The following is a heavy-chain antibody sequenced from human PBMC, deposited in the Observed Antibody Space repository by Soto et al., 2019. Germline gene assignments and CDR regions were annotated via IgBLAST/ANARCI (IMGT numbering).Heavy chain of an antibody. J-gene: IGHJ4*02. Sequence: QVQLQESGPGLVKPSETLSLTCTVSGGSISSYYWSWIRQPPGKGLEWIGYIYYSGSTNYNPSLTSRVTLSGAXXKXQXXLKLRSVTAADTAVYYCAREVKGHGMTTVMPYFDYWGQGTLVTVSS. CDR1: GGSISSYY. CDR3: AREVKGHGMTTVMPYFDY. V-gene: IGHV4-59*01. D-gene: IGHD4-17*01. CDR2: IYYSGST.